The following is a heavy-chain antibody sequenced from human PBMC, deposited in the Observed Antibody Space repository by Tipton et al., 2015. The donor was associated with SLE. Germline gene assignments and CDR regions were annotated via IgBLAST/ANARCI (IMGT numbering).Heavy chain of an antibody. CDR1: AASISTSY. CDR2: IYQNGGT. CDR3: ARIQMGTHSLDS. V-gene: IGHV4-59*01. J-gene: IGHJ4*02. D-gene: IGHD7-27*01. Sequence: TLSLTCPVSAASISTSYWSWIRQAPGKGLEWIAYIYQNGGTSYNPSLRSRVTISIDTSKKQFSLKVGSVSAADTAVYYCARIQMGTHSLDSWGQGILVTVSS.